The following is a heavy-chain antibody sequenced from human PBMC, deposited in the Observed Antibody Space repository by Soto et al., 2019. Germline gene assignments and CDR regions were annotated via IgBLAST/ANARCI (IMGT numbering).Heavy chain of an antibody. CDR2: ISYDGSNK. CDR1: GFTFSSYG. J-gene: IGHJ4*02. CDR3: AKQIGYDFWSGYYPVDY. Sequence: QVQLVESGGGVVQPGRSLRLSCAASGFTFSSYGMHWVRQAPGKGLEWVAVISYDGSNKYYADSVKGRFTISRDNSKNTLYLQMNSLSAEDTAVYYCAKQIGYDFWSGYYPVDYWGQGTLVTVSS. V-gene: IGHV3-30*18. D-gene: IGHD3-3*01.